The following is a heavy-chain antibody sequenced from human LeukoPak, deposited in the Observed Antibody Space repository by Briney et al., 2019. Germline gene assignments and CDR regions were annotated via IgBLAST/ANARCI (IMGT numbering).Heavy chain of an antibody. CDR3: ASMGYYYDSSGYYRY. J-gene: IGHJ4*02. V-gene: IGHV3-11*01. D-gene: IGHD3-22*01. Sequence: NPGGSLRLSCAASGFTFSDYYMSWIRQAPGKGLEWVSYISSSGSTIYYADSVKGRFTISRDNAKNSLYLQMNSLRAEDTAVYYCASMGYYYDSSGYYRYWGQGTLVTVSS. CDR1: GFTFSDYY. CDR2: ISSSGSTI.